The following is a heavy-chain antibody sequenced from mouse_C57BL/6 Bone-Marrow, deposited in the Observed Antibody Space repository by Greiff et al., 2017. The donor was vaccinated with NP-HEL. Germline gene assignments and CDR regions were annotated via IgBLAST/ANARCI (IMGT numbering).Heavy chain of an antibody. V-gene: IGHV1-5*01. CDR2: IYPGNSDT. Sequence: VQLKESGTVLARPGASVKMSCKTSGYTFTSYWMHWVKQRPGQGLEWIGAIYPGNSDTSYNQKFKGTAKLTAVTSASTAYMELSSLTNEDSAVYYCTRHRYDGYYSWFAYWGQGTLVTVSA. D-gene: IGHD2-3*01. CDR1: GYTFTSYW. J-gene: IGHJ3*01. CDR3: TRHRYDGYYSWFAY.